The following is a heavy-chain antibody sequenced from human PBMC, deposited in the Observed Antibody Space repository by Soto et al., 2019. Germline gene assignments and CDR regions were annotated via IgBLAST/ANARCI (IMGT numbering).Heavy chain of an antibody. Sequence: QVHLVQSGAEVKKPGASVKVSCKCSGYTFTSYGITWVRQAPAQGLEWMGWISAHNGNTDYAQKHQCRVTVTRDTATSTAYMELRSLRSDDTDVYYCARGRYGEYGSQGSLVTVTS. CDR3: ARGRYGEY. V-gene: IGHV1-18*01. J-gene: IGHJ4*02. D-gene: IGHD3-10*01. CDR2: ISAHNGNT. CDR1: GYTFTSYG.